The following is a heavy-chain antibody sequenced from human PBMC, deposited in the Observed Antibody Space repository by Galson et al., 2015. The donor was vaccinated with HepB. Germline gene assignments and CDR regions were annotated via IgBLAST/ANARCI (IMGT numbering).Heavy chain of an antibody. V-gene: IGHV3-23*01. D-gene: IGHD5-18*01. CDR1: GFTFSSYA. Sequence: SLRLSCAASGFTFSSYAMSWVRQAPGKGLEWVASISGSGDSTYHADSVKGRFTISRDNPQNTLYLQMNRLRAEDTAVYYCVKDGRNRYSYGPGFYFDYWGQGALVTVSS. CDR3: VKDGRNRYSYGPGFYFDY. CDR2: ISGSGDST. J-gene: IGHJ4*02.